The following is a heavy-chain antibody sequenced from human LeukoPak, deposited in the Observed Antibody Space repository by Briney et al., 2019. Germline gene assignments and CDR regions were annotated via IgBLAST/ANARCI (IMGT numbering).Heavy chain of an antibody. CDR1: GVSISSSSYY. Sequence: SETLSLTCTVSGVSISSSSYYWGWIRQPPGKGLEWIGSIYYSGSTYYNPSLKSRVTISVDTSKNQFSLKLSSVTAADTAVYYCARRPRPDYYYMDVWGKGTTVTVSS. J-gene: IGHJ6*03. CDR2: IYYSGST. V-gene: IGHV4-39*01. CDR3: ARRPRPDYYYMDV.